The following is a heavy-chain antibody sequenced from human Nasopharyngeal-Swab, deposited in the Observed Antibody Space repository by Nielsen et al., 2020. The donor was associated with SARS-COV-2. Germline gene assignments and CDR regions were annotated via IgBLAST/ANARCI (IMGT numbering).Heavy chain of an antibody. Sequence: SQTLSLTCAAYGGSFSGYYWSWIRQSPGKGLEWIGEINHSGSINYNLSLKSRVTISVETSKNQFSLKLSSVTAADTAVYYCARGRGITVTTPSPVFDYWGQGTLVTVSS. J-gene: IGHJ4*02. CDR3: ARGRGITVTTPSPVFDY. D-gene: IGHD1-20*01. CDR2: INHSGSI. CDR1: GGSFSGYY. V-gene: IGHV4-34*01.